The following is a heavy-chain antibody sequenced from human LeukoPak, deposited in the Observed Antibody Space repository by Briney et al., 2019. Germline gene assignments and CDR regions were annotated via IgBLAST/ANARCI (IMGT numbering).Heavy chain of an antibody. D-gene: IGHD3-10*01. J-gene: IGHJ4*02. CDR1: GFTFSSYG. V-gene: IGHV3-21*01. CDR2: ISSSSSYI. CDR3: ASFGELRGDY. Sequence: GGSLRLSCAASGFTFSSYGMHWVRQAPGKGLEWVSSISSSSSYIYYADSVKGRFTISRDNAKNSLYLQMNSLRAEDTAVYYCASFGELRGDYWGQGTLVTVSS.